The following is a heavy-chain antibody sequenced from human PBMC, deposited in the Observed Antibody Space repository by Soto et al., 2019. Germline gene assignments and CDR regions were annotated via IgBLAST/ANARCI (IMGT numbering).Heavy chain of an antibody. CDR3: SITMVRGVMDG. CDR1: GGSISSYY. Sequence: SETLSLTCTVSGGSISSYYWSWIRQPPGKGLEWIGYIYYSGSTYYNPSLKSRVTISVDTSKNQFSLKLSSVTAADTAVYYCSITMVRGVMDGWGKGTTVTVSS. D-gene: IGHD3-10*01. J-gene: IGHJ6*04. V-gene: IGHV4-59*12. CDR2: IYYSGST.